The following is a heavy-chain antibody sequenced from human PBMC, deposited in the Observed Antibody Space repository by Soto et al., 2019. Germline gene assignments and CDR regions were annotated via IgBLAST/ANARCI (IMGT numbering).Heavy chain of an antibody. CDR2: LYYSGST. V-gene: IGHV4-59*11. Sequence: PSETLSLTCNVSGSSISSHYWSWIRQPPGKGLEWIGYLYYSGSTNYNPSLKSRVTISVDASKNQFSLKLTSVTAADTAVYYCARGMIFGVVVDYWGQGTLVTVSS. CDR3: ARGMIFGVVVDY. D-gene: IGHD3-3*01. J-gene: IGHJ4*02. CDR1: GSSISSHY.